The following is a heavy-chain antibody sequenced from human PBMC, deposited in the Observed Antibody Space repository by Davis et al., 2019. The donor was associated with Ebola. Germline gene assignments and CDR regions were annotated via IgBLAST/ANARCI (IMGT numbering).Heavy chain of an antibody. V-gene: IGHV1-69*04. Sequence: AASVKVSCKASGYTFTNYYMHWVRQAPGQGLEWMGRIIPILGIANYAQKFQGRVTITADKSTSTAYMELSSLRSEDTAVYYCARDIVVTADGGYWGQGTLVTVSS. CDR1: GYTFTNYY. D-gene: IGHD2-21*02. CDR2: IIPILGIA. J-gene: IGHJ4*02. CDR3: ARDIVVTADGGY.